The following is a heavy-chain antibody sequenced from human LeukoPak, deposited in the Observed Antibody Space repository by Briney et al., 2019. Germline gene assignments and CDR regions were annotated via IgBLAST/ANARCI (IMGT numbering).Heavy chain of an antibody. Sequence: ASVKVSCKASGGTTSAIGWVRQAPGQGLEWMGWINPNSGGTNYAQKFQGRVTMTRDTSISTAYMELSRLRSDDTAVYYCARGKYSSSWYGSYFDYWGQGTLVTVSS. CDR2: INPNSGGT. V-gene: IGHV1-2*02. CDR3: ARGKYSSSWYGSYFDY. D-gene: IGHD6-13*01. J-gene: IGHJ4*02. CDR1: GGTTSA.